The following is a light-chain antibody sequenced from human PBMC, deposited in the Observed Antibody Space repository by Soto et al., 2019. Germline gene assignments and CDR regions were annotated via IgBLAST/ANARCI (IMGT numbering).Light chain of an antibody. Sequence: QSALTQPASVSGSPGQSITISCTGTSSDVGGYNYVSWYQQHPGKAPKLMISDVSIRPSGVSNRFSGSKSGNTASLTISGLQAEDEADYYCSSYTSSSTWVFGGGTQLTVL. V-gene: IGLV2-14*03. CDR3: SSYTSSSTWV. CDR1: SSDVGGYNY. J-gene: IGLJ3*02. CDR2: DVS.